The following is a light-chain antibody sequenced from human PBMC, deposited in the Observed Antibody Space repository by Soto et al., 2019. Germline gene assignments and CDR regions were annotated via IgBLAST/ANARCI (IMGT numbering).Light chain of an antibody. CDR2: AAS. V-gene: IGKV1-5*01. CDR1: QSISNW. J-gene: IGKJ1*01. Sequence: DIQMTQSPSTLSASVVDRVTITCLAGQSISNWLSWYQQKPGKAPKRLIYAASSLQSGVPSRFSGSGSGTEFTLTISSLQPEDFATYYCLQHNSYPLTFGQGTKVDIK. CDR3: LQHNSYPLT.